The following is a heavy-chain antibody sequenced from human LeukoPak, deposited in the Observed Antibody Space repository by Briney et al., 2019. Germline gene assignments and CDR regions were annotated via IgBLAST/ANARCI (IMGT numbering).Heavy chain of an antibody. J-gene: IGHJ2*01. Sequence: PSETLSLTCTVSGGSISSYYRSWIRQPPGKGLDWIGYIYFSGSTNYNPSLKGRVTISVDTSKNQFSLKLSSVTAADTAVYYCARGSGWEGNWYFDLWGRGTLVTVSS. D-gene: IGHD6-19*01. V-gene: IGHV4-59*01. CDR3: ARGSGWEGNWYFDL. CDR2: IYFSGST. CDR1: GGSISSYY.